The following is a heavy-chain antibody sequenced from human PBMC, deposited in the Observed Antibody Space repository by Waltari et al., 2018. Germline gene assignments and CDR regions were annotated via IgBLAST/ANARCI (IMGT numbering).Heavy chain of an antibody. CDR2: IDGDGTTT. J-gene: IGHJ4*02. V-gene: IGHV3-74*01. Sequence: EIHLLESGGGLVQPGGSLRLSCTGSGFRQSYFWMHWVRLTPGKGLLGVSRIDGDGTTTTYADSVKGRFTISRDNAKNTVYLDMSSLRVEDTAVYSCTRDWRHMAFDYWGQGTRVTVSS. CDR1: GFRQSYFW. CDR3: TRDWRHMAFDY. D-gene: IGHD1-1*01.